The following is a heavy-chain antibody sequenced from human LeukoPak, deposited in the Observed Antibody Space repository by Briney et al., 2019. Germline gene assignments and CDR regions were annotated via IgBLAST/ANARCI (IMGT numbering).Heavy chain of an antibody. J-gene: IGHJ4*02. Sequence: TSETLSLTCTVSGGSISSSDYYWGWIRQPPGRGLEWIGSIYYSGSTYYGPSLKSRVTISVDTSKNQFSLKLSSLTAADTAVYYCASKRSGYYSGFFDYWGQGTLVTVSS. CDR2: IYYSGST. D-gene: IGHD3-22*01. CDR3: ASKRSGYYSGFFDY. CDR1: GGSISSSDYY. V-gene: IGHV4-39*01.